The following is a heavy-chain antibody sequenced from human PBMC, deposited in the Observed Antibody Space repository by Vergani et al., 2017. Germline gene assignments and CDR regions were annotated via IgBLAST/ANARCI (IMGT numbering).Heavy chain of an antibody. D-gene: IGHD3-3*01. CDR1: GFTFSSYA. J-gene: IGHJ2*01. CDR2: ISWNSGSI. CDR3: AKDHYDFWSGYPNLSPFDL. V-gene: IGHV3-9*01. Sequence: EVQLLESGGGLVQPGGSLRLSCAASGFTFSSYAMHWVRQAPGKGLEWVSGISWNSGSIGYADSVKGRFTISRDNAKNSLYLQMNSLRAEDTALYYCAKDHYDFWSGYPNLSPFDLWGRGTLVTVSS.